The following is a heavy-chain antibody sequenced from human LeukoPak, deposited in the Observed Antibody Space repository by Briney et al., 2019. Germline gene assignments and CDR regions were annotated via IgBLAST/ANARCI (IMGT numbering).Heavy chain of an antibody. J-gene: IGHJ4*02. CDR2: ISNSGTT. V-gene: IGHV4-4*02. CDR3: TTVRRGCSSSSCYFEN. D-gene: IGHD2-15*01. Sequence: SQTLSLTCAVSGDSISSNYWWTWVRQSPGKGLQWVGAISNSGTTKYNPALSSRVIISLDKSQNQFSLSLKSVTVADRAVYYCTTVRRGCSSSSCYFENWGQGALVTVSP. CDR1: GDSISSNYW.